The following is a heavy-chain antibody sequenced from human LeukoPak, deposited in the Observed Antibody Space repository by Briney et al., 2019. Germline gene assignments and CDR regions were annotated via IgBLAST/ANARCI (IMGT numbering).Heavy chain of an antibody. CDR3: ARNAFDS. Sequence: TGGSLSLSCAASGFTFSTYWMSWVRQAPGKGLEWVANMNQDGSEKNYVDSVKGRFTISRDNAKNSLYLQMNSLRVEDTAVYYCARNAFDSWGQGTMVTVSS. CDR1: GFTFSTYW. J-gene: IGHJ3*02. CDR2: MNQDGSEK. V-gene: IGHV3-7*01.